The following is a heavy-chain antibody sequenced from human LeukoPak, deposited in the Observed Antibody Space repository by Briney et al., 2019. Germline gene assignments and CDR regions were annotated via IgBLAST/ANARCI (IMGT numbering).Heavy chain of an antibody. J-gene: IGHJ4*02. CDR2: IITILGTA. D-gene: IGHD3-22*01. Sequence: SVKVSCKASGGTFSSYAISWVRQAPGQGLEWMGGIITILGTANYAQKFQGRVTITTDESTCTAYMELSSLRSEDTAVYYCAREGYSGYDSSGYYPGVGSWGQGTLVTVSS. CDR3: AREGYSGYDSSGYYPGVGS. V-gene: IGHV1-69*05. CDR1: GGTFSSYA.